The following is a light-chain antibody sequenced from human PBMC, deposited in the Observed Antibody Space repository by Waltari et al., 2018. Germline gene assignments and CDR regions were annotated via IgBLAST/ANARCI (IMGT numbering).Light chain of an antibody. CDR3: SSYAGSNNLNWV. Sequence: QSALTQPPSASGSPGQSVTISCTGTSSDVGGYNYVSWYQQHPGKAPKLMIYEFSKRPAGVPARFSGSKSCNTASLTVSGLQAEDEADYYCSSYAGSNNLNWVFGGGTKLTVL. CDR1: SSDVGGYNY. J-gene: IGLJ3*02. CDR2: EFS. V-gene: IGLV2-8*01.